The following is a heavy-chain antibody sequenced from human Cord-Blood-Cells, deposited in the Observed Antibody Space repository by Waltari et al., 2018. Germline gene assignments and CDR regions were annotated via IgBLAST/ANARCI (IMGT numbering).Heavy chain of an antibody. Sequence: VQLVESGGGLIQPGGSLRLPCAASGFTVSSTYMSWVRQAPGKGLEWVSVIYSGGSTYYADSVKGRFTISRDNSKNTLYLQMNSLRAEDTAVYYCASLSSSIAARDAFDIWGQGTMVTISS. CDR1: GFTVSSTY. CDR3: ASLSSSIAARDAFDI. V-gene: IGHV3-53*01. J-gene: IGHJ3*02. CDR2: IYSGGST. D-gene: IGHD6-6*01.